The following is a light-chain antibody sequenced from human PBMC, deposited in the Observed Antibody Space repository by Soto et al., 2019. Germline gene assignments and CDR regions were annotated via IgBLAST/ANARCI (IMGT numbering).Light chain of an antibody. J-gene: IGLJ3*02. CDR2: DVS. V-gene: IGLV2-11*01. Sequence: QSALTQARSVSGSPGQSVTISFTGTSSDVGGYNFVSWYQQHPGNAPKLMIFDVSQRPSGVPDRFSGSKSGNTASLTISGLQAEDEADYYCCSYGGSYTWVFGGGTKLTVL. CDR3: CSYGGSYTWV. CDR1: SSDVGGYNF.